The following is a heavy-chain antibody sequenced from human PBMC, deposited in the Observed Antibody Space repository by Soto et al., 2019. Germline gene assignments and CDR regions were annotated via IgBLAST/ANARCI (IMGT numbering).Heavy chain of an antibody. CDR1: GFTFSSYG. CDR2: LWYDGSTK. Sequence: QVQLVESGGGVVQPGRSLRLACAASGFTFSSYGMHWVRQAPGKGLEWVAVLWYDGSTKYYADSVKGRFTISRDTSNNTLYLQMNSLRAEDTSVYYCARDQFGGYNYGAPAAWGQGTLVTVSS. V-gene: IGHV3-33*01. D-gene: IGHD5-18*01. CDR3: ARDQFGGYNYGAPAA. J-gene: IGHJ5*02.